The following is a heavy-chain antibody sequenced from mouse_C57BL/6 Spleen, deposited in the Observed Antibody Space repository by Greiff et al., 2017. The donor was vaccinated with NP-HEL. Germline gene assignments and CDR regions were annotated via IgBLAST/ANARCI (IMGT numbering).Heavy chain of an antibody. D-gene: IGHD4-1*01. Sequence: EVKLMESGPGLVKPSQSLSLTCSVTGYSITSGYYWNWIRQFPGNKLEWMGYISYDGSNNYNPSLKNRISITRDTSKNQFFLKLNSVTTEDTATYYCARGGTGTFAYWGQGTLVTVSA. CDR1: GYSITSGYY. CDR2: ISYDGSN. V-gene: IGHV3-6*01. CDR3: ARGGTGTFAY. J-gene: IGHJ3*01.